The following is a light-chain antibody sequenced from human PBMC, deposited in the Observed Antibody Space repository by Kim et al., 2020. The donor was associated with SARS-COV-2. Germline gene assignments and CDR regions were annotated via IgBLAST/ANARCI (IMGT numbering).Light chain of an antibody. CDR2: GNN. Sequence: APGQEVRITCQGDSLRDHFPSWYQQKPGQAPVVVNYGNNNRPSGIPDRFSSSRAGNAASLTITGAQGENEADYYCCSRDTSGNQWLFGGGTKVTVL. CDR3: CSRDTSGNQWL. J-gene: IGLJ3*02. V-gene: IGLV3-19*01. CDR1: SLRDHF.